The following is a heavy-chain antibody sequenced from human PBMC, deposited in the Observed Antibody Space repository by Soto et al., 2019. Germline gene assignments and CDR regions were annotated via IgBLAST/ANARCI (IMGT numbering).Heavy chain of an antibody. D-gene: IGHD1-20*01. V-gene: IGHV3-30*18. J-gene: IGHJ4*02. Sequence: QVQLVESGGGVVQPGRSLRLSCAASGFPFSSYGMHWVRQAPGKGLEWVAVISYDGSNKYYADSVKGRFTISRDNSKNTLYLQMNSLRAEDTAVYYCAKDSITSLGYYFDYWGQGTLVTVSS. CDR2: ISYDGSNK. CDR3: AKDSITSLGYYFDY. CDR1: GFPFSSYG.